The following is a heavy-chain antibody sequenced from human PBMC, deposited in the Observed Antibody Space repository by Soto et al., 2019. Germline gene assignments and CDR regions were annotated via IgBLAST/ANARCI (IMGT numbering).Heavy chain of an antibody. CDR1: GYTFTSYD. CDR3: ARGATSDFLSRYYTGYYYYGMDG. J-gene: IGHJ6*02. V-gene: IGHV1-8*01. CDR2: MNPNSGNT. Sequence: ASVKVSCKASGYTFTSYDINRVRQATGQGLEWMGWMNPNSGNTGYAQKFQGRVTMTRHTSIRTAYMELSSLRSEDTAVYYCARGATSDFLSRYYTGYYYYGMDGWGQGTTVTVYS. D-gene: IGHD3-3*01.